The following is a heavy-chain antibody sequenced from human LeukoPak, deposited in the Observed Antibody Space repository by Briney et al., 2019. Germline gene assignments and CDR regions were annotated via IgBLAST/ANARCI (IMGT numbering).Heavy chain of an antibody. CDR3: ARGAGSGTYLSHGIDV. V-gene: IGHV3-74*01. Sequence: GGSLRLSSAASGFTFSTYWVHWVRQAPGKGLVWVSRINSNGGTTNYADSVKGRFTISRDNAKNTVYLQMNSLRAEDTAVYYCARGAGSGTYLSHGIDVWGQGTTVTVSS. J-gene: IGHJ6*02. CDR2: INSNGGTT. D-gene: IGHD3-10*01. CDR1: GFTFSTYW.